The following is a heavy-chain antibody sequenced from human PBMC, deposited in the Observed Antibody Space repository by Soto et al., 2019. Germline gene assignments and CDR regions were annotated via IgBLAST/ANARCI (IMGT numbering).Heavy chain of an antibody. V-gene: IGHV3-21*02. J-gene: IGHJ6*02. CDR1: GFTFSGHT. Sequence: EVQLVESGGGLVKPGGSLRLSCEASGFTFSGHTLTWVRQAPGKGLEWVSSISSSGGYIHYADSVKGRFTISRDNANNSLFLQMNSLRAEDTALYYCAGRIPAGGGLDFWGQGTTVSVSS. D-gene: IGHD6-13*01. CDR3: AGRIPAGGGLDF. CDR2: ISSSGGYI.